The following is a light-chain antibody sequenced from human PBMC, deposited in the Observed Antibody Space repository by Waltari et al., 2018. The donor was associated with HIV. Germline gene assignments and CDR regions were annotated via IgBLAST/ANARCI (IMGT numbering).Light chain of an antibody. V-gene: IGLV2-14*01. Sequence: QSALTQPASVSGSPGQSITTSCTGTSSDVGGYKHVSCYPQQPGKAPKLMIYEVSNRPSGVSTRFSGSKSGNTASLTISGLQAEDEADYYCSSYTSSTAYVFGTGTKVIVL. CDR2: EVS. CDR1: SSDVGGYKH. CDR3: SSYTSSTAYV. J-gene: IGLJ1*01.